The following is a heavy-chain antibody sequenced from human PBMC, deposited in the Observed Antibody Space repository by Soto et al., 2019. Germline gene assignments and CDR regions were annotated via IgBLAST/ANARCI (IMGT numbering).Heavy chain of an antibody. CDR1: GYPLTGYY. V-gene: IGHV1-2*04. J-gene: IGHJ6*02. Sequence: GXSVKVACTASGYPLTGYYMDWVRQAPGQGLEWMGWINPNSGGTNYAQKFQGWVTMTRDTSISTAYMELSRLRSDDTAVYYCASSLTYYYGMDVCGQGTTVTVSS. CDR3: ASSLTYYYGMDV. D-gene: IGHD3-10*01. CDR2: INPNSGGT.